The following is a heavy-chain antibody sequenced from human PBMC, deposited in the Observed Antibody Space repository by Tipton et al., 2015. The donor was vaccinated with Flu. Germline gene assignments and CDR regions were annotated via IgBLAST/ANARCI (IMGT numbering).Heavy chain of an antibody. D-gene: IGHD3-22*01. J-gene: IGHJ4*02. CDR2: IKQDGSEK. CDR1: GFTFSSYW. Sequence: SLRLSCAASGFTFSSYWMSWVRQAPGKGLEWVANIKQDGSEKYYVDSVKGRFTISRDNAKNSLYLQMNSLKAEDTAVYYCASLDDSSGYDPFDYWGQGTLVTVSS. V-gene: IGHV3-7*01. CDR3: ASLDDSSGYDPFDY.